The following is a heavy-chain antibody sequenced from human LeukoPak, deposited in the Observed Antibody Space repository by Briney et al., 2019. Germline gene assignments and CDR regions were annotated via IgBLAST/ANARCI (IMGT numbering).Heavy chain of an antibody. CDR3: GGVYLDSRSWDFDY. D-gene: IGHD6-13*01. J-gene: IGHJ4*02. V-gene: IGHV4-59*01. Sequence: SPSEPLSLPCTVSGGSISSYNRSWLRQPPGKGLEWIGYICYSGSSNYNTSLKSRVSISVDTSKNQFPLKLSSVTAADTAVYYCGGVYLDSRSWDFDYWGQGTLVTVSS. CDR2: ICYSGSS. CDR1: GGSISSYN.